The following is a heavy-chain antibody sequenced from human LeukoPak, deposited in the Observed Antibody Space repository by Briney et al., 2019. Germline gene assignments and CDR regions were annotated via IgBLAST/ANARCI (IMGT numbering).Heavy chain of an antibody. CDR2: VNHSGYT. V-gene: IGHV4-34*01. CDR1: GTSFSSYY. Sequence: SETLSLTCAVSGTSFSSYYWSWIRQPPGKGLEWIGEVNHSGYTNDNPSLKSRVTISVDTSKNQFSLRLRSVTAADTGVYFCARMTTGHDFWGQGTLVTVSS. D-gene: IGHD4-17*01. J-gene: IGHJ4*02. CDR3: ARMTTGHDF.